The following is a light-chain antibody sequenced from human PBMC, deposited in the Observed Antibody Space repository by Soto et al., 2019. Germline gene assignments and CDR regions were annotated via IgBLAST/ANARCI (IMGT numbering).Light chain of an antibody. CDR2: DVS. Sequence: QSVLTQPASVSGSPGQSITISCTGTSSDVGGYNYVSWYQQRPGKAPKLMIYDVSNRPSGVSNRFSGSKSGNTASLTISGLQAEDEADYYCSSYTSSSIVVFGGGTQLTVL. CDR1: SSDVGGYNY. CDR3: SSYTSSSIVV. V-gene: IGLV2-14*01. J-gene: IGLJ2*01.